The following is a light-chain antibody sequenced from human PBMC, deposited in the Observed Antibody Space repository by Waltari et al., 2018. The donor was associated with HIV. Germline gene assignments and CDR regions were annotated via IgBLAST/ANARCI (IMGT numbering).Light chain of an antibody. Sequence: SYELTQSPSLSVSPGQPASLTCSGDKLGDQYACWYQQKPGQSPVLVIYEDTKRPSGIPERFSGSSSGNTATLTIRGTQAVDAADYYCQAWDTSVWVFGGGTKLTVL. J-gene: IGLJ3*02. CDR2: EDT. CDR3: QAWDTSVWV. V-gene: IGLV3-1*01. CDR1: KLGDQY.